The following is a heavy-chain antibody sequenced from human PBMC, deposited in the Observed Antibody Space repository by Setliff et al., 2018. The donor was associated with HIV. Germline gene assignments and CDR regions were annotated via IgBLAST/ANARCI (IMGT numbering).Heavy chain of an antibody. D-gene: IGHD2-15*01. V-gene: IGHV1-2*02. J-gene: IGHJ3*02. CDR3: ARIRAAALLNAFDI. CDR2: INPNSGGT. CDR1: GYTFTDYY. Sequence: GASVKVSCKASGYTFTDYYMHWVRQAPGQGLEWMGWINPNSGGTKYAQKFQGRVTMTRDTSINTAYMELSRLRSDDTAMYYCARIRAAALLNAFDIWGQGTMVTVSS.